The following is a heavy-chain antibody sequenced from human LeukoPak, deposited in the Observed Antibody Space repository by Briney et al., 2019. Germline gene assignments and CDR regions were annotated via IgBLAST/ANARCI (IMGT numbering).Heavy chain of an antibody. J-gene: IGHJ4*02. CDR3: ARGEFGVVIGTFDY. D-gene: IGHD3-3*01. CDR1: GFTFSSYG. V-gene: IGHV3-33*01. Sequence: PGGSLRLSCAASGFTFSSYGMHWVRQAPGKGLEWVAVIWYDGSNKYYADSVKGRFTVSGDNSKNTLYLQMNSLRAEDTAVYYCARGEFGVVIGTFDYWGQGTLVTVSS. CDR2: IWYDGSNK.